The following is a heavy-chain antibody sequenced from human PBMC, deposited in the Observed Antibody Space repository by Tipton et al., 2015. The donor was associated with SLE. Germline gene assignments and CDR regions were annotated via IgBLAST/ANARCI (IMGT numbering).Heavy chain of an antibody. CDR3: ARDPFGAYYGDYEGF. V-gene: IGHV4-59*12. CDR1: GGSISSYY. J-gene: IGHJ4*02. Sequence: TLSLTCTVSGGSISSYYWSWIRQPPGKGLEWIGYIYYSGSTYYNPSLKSRVTISVDTSKNQFSLKLSSVTAADTAVYYCARDPFGAYYGDYEGFWGQGTLVTVSS. D-gene: IGHD4-17*01. CDR2: IYYSGST.